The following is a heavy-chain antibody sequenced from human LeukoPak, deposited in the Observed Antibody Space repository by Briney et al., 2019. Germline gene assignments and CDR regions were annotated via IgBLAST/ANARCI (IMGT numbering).Heavy chain of an antibody. CDR3: ARGGRGISNYFDY. J-gene: IGHJ4*02. CDR2: ISSSGSTI. D-gene: IGHD3-16*01. CDR1: GFTFSSYS. V-gene: IGHV3-48*04. Sequence: GGSLRLSCAASGFTFSSYSMNWVRQAPGKGLEWVSYISSSGSTIYYADSVKGRFIISRDNAKNSLYLQMSSLRAEDTAVYYCARGGRGISNYFDYWGQGTLVTVSS.